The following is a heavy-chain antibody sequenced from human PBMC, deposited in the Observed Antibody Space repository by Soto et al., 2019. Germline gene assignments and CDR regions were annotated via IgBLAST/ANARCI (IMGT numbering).Heavy chain of an antibody. CDR1: GFPFSSYS. CDR3: ARDIRDYALH. D-gene: IGHD4-17*01. V-gene: IGHV3-30*03. J-gene: IGHJ4*02. Sequence: GGSLRLSCTASGFPFSSYSMNWVRQAPGKGLEWVAVISYDGSNKYYADSVKGRFTISRDNSKNTLYLQMNSLRAEDTAVYYCARDIRDYALHWGQGTLVTVSS. CDR2: ISYDGSNK.